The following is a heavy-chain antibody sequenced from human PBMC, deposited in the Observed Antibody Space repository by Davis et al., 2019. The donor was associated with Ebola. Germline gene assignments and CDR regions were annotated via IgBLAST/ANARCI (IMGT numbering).Heavy chain of an antibody. Sequence: GGSLRLSCVASGFDFTNAWMNWVRQAPGKGLEWVGRIKTKADGETTDYAAPVKGRFTPSSDDSKNTLFLQMNNLKTEDTAVYYCTTSTVLGGGQGTLVTVSS. D-gene: IGHD3-16*01. V-gene: IGHV3-15*07. CDR2: IKTKADGETT. J-gene: IGHJ4*02. CDR3: TTSTVLG. CDR1: GFDFTNAW.